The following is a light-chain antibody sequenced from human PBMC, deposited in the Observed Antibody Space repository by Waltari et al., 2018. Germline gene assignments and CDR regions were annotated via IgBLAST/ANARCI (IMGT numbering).Light chain of an antibody. CDR2: DAS. CDR3: QQYNSDSQN. J-gene: IGKJ1*01. V-gene: IGKV1-5*01. Sequence: DIQMTQSPSTLSASVGDRVTIPCRASQSIDSWLAWYQQKPGKAPKLLIHDASSLERGVPSRFSGSGSGTEFTLTISSLQPDDFATYYCQQYNSDSQNFGQGTKVEIK. CDR1: QSIDSW.